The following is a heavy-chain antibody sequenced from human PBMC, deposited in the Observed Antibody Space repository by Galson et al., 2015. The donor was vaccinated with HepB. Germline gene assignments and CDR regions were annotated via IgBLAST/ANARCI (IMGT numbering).Heavy chain of an antibody. J-gene: IGHJ2*01. CDR2: IWYDGCNK. Sequence: SLRLSCAASGFTFSSYGMHWVRQAPGKGLEWVAVIWYDGCNKYYADSVKGRFTISRDNFKKMVYLQMNSLRAEDTAVYYCARDRVLRSLGYWYFDLWGRGTLVTVSS. V-gene: IGHV3-33*08. CDR3: ARDRVLRSLGYWYFDL. CDR1: GFTFSSYG. D-gene: IGHD4-17*01.